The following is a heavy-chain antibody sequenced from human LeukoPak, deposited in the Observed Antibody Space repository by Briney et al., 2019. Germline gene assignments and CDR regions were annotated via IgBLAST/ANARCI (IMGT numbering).Heavy chain of an antibody. Sequence: SVKVSCKASGGTFSSYAISWVRQAPGQGLEWMGGIIPIFGTANYAQKFQGRVTITADESTSTAYMELSSLRSEDTAVYYCAREKWYYGSGSYTSFDYWGQGTLVTVS. D-gene: IGHD3-10*01. V-gene: IGHV1-69*13. CDR2: IIPIFGTA. CDR1: GGTFSSYA. J-gene: IGHJ4*02. CDR3: AREKWYYGSGSYTSFDY.